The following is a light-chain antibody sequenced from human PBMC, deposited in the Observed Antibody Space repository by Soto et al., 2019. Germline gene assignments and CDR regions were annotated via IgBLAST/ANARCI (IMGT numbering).Light chain of an antibody. J-gene: IGKJ5*01. Sequence: VGMTQSTLALPVTLGERSSTSSLPCQSLVHSDGIAYFSWFQQRPGRSPRRLIYKVSNRDSGVPARFSGSGSGTDFALKISRVEAEDVGVYYCMQGTHWPITFGQGTRLEIK. CDR3: MQGTHWPIT. CDR1: QSLVHSDGIAY. CDR2: KVS. V-gene: IGKV2-30*02.